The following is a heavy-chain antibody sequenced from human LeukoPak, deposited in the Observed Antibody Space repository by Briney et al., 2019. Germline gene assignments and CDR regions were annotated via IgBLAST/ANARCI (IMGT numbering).Heavy chain of an antibody. J-gene: IGHJ4*02. V-gene: IGHV1-2*02. Sequence: ASVKVSCKASGGTFSSYAISWVRQAPGQGLEWMGGINPNSGGTNYAQKFQGRVTMTRDTSISTAYMELSRLRSDDTAVYYCARESTAMVTMDYWGQGTLVTVSS. CDR2: INPNSGGT. CDR1: GGTFSSYA. CDR3: ARESTAMVTMDY. D-gene: IGHD5-18*01.